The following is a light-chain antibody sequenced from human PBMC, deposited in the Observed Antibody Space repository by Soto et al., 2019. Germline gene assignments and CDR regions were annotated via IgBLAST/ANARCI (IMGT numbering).Light chain of an antibody. J-gene: IGKJ5*01. V-gene: IGKV1-33*01. CDR2: DSS. CDR3: QQFGTLPIT. CDR1: QDISSY. Sequence: DIPLTQSPSSLSASVGDRVTITCQASQDISSYLNWYQQKPGRAPKLLIFDSSNLQTGVPSRFSGSGSGTVFTFTISSLQPEDIATYYCQQFGTLPITFGQGTRLDSK.